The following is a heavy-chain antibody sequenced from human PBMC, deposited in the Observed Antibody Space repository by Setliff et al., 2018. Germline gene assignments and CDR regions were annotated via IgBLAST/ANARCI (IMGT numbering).Heavy chain of an antibody. J-gene: IGHJ3*02. Sequence: GESLTISCAASGFTFSTYSMHWVRQAPGKGLEWVSSISPTSTYIYYADSVKGRFTISRDNAKNSLYLQMNSLGAEDTAVYYCARSPANGGHDAFDIWGQGTMVTVSS. CDR3: ARSPANGGHDAFDI. CDR1: GFTFSTYS. V-gene: IGHV3-21*01. D-gene: IGHD6-25*01. CDR2: ISPTSTYI.